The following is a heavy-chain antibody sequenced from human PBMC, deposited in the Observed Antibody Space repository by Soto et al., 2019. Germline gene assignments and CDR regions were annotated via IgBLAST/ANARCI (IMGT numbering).Heavy chain of an antibody. CDR1: GYTFTDYY. Sequence: GASVKVSCKASGYTFTDYYLHWVRQAPGQGLEWMGWINPKNGGTNYAQKFQGWVTMTRDTSISTVYMEVTTDDTAVYYCAREAGSLRGAKNLDYWAHGTLVTVSS. J-gene: IGHJ4*01. D-gene: IGHD1-26*01. CDR2: INPKNGGT. CDR3: AREAGSLRGAKNLDY. V-gene: IGHV1-2*04.